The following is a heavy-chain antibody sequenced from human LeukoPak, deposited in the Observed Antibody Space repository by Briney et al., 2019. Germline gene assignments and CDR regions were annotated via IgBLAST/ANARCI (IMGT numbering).Heavy chain of an antibody. CDR1: GGSFSGYY. J-gene: IGHJ4*02. Sequence: SETLSLTCAVYGGSFSGYYWSWIRQPPGKGLEWIREINHSGGTNYNPSLKSRVTISVDTSKNQFSLKLSSVTAADTAVYYCARGGSVVPAANYYFDYWGQGTLVTVSS. V-gene: IGHV4-34*01. CDR2: INHSGGT. CDR3: ARGGSVVPAANYYFDY. D-gene: IGHD2-2*01.